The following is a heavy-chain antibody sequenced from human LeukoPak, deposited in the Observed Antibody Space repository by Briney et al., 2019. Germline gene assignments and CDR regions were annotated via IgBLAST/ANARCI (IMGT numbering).Heavy chain of an antibody. J-gene: IGHJ4*02. D-gene: IGHD1-26*01. CDR1: GFTFSNFA. CDR2: ISSSGSTI. V-gene: IGHV3-48*03. Sequence: PGGSLRLSCAASGFTFSNFAMSWVRQAPGKGLEGVSYISSSGSTIYYADSVKGRFTISRDNAKNSLYLQMNSLRAEDTAVYYCARAGLVGATGDYWGQGTLVTVSS. CDR3: ARAGLVGATGDY.